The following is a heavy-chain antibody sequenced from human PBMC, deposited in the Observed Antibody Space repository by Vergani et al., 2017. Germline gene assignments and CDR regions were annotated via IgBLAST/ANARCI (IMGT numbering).Heavy chain of an antibody. CDR1: GFTFSRHG. CDR2: ISGSGEST. Sequence: EVQLLESGGGLVKIGGSLRLSCATSGFTFSRHGISWVRQAPGKGLEWVLSISGSGESTYFADSVKGRFTISRDNSKNTLYLQMNNLRAADTAVYYCARSGYCAHGVCYMTYYYYMDVWGKGTAVTVSS. V-gene: IGHV3-23*01. J-gene: IGHJ6*03. D-gene: IGHD2-8*01. CDR3: ARSGYCAHGVCYMTYYYYMDV.